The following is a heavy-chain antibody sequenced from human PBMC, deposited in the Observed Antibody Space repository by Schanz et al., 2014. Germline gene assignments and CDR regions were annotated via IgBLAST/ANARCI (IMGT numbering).Heavy chain of an antibody. D-gene: IGHD3-10*01. V-gene: IGHV3-48*01. Sequence: EVQLVESGGGLIQPGGSLRLSCAASGFGFSSYSMNWVRQAPGKGLEWVSYISGSSRTIYYADSMKGRFTVSRDNAENALYLQMNSLRAEDTAVYHCAKDGPGGSGSYSADGGMDVWGQGTTVTVSS. CDR3: AKDGPGGSGSYSADGGMDV. J-gene: IGHJ6*02. CDR1: GFGFSSYS. CDR2: ISGSSRTI.